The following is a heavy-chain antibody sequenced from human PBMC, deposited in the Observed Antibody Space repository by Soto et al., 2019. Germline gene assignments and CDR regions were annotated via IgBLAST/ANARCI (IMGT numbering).Heavy chain of an antibody. CDR2: IYYSGST. D-gene: IGHD3-22*01. Sequence: PSETLSLTCTVSGGSISSGGYYWSWIRQHPGKGLEWIGYIYYSGSTYYNPSLKSRVTISVDTSKNQFSLKLSSVTAADTAVYYCAARSGYSGYFDYWGQGTLVTVSS. CDR3: AARSGYSGYFDY. CDR1: GGSISSGGYY. J-gene: IGHJ4*02. V-gene: IGHV4-31*03.